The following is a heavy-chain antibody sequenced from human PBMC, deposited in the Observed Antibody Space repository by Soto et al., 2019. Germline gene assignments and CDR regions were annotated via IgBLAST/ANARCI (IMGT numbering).Heavy chain of an antibody. CDR3: ARDSRVVVVAATHAQKFDY. CDR1: GFTFNSYA. Sequence: PGGSLRLSCAASGFTFNSYAMHWVRQAPGKGLEWVAVISYDGSNKYYADSVKGRFTISRDNSKNTLYLQMNSLRAEDTAVYYCARDSRVVVVAATHAQKFDYWGQGTLVTVSS. J-gene: IGHJ4*02. V-gene: IGHV3-30-3*01. D-gene: IGHD2-15*01. CDR2: ISYDGSNK.